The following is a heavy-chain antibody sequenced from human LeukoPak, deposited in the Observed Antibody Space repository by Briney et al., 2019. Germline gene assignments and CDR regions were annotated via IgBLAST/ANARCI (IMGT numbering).Heavy chain of an antibody. J-gene: IGHJ4*02. V-gene: IGHV4-39*01. CDR3: ARHARHYYGSGVYFDY. Sequence: KTSETLSLTCTVSGGSISISNYYWGWIRQPPGEGLEWIGIIYYSGSTYYNPSLKSRVTISVDTSKDQFSLKLSSVTAADTAVYYCARHARHYYGSGVYFDYWGQGTLVTVSS. D-gene: IGHD3-10*01. CDR1: GGSISISNYY. CDR2: IYYSGST.